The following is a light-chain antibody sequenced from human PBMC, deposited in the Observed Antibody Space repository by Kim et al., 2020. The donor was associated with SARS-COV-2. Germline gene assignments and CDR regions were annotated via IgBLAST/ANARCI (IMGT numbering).Light chain of an antibody. CDR2: GKN. Sequence: SSELTQDPAVSVALGQTVRITCQGDSLRRYYASWYQQKPGQAPILVIYGKNNRPSGIPDRFSASSSGNTASLTITGAQAEEEADYYCQSRDSNNKVVFGGGTKQTVL. CDR3: QSRDSNNKVV. CDR1: SLRRYY. V-gene: IGLV3-19*01. J-gene: IGLJ2*01.